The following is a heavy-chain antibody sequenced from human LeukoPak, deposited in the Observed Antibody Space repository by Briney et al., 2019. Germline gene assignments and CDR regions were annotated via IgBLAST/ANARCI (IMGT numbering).Heavy chain of an antibody. CDR3: ARQVNSMAGTHFDV. V-gene: IGHV4-39*01. J-gene: IGHJ4*02. CDR1: SGSIGSSNYY. D-gene: IGHD6-19*01. CDR2: IYYSGIA. Sequence: SETLSLTCTVSSGSIGSSNYYWGWIRQPPGKGLEWIGSIYYSGIAYYNPTLKSRVTISVDASKSHFSLRLGSVTAADTAVYYCARQVNSMAGTHFDVWGLGTLVPVSS.